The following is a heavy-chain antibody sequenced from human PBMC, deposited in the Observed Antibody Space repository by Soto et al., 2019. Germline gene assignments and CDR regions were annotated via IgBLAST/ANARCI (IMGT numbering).Heavy chain of an antibody. CDR3: AKDMDRRTDGSYYFDY. CDR2: ISYDGSNK. V-gene: IGHV3-30*18. Sequence: QVQLVESGGGVVQPGRSLRLSCAASGFTFSSYGMHWVRQAPGKGLEWVAVISYDGSNKYYADSVKGRFTISRDNSKNTLYLQMNSLRAEDTAVYYCAKDMDRRTDGSYYFDYWGQGTLVTVSS. CDR1: GFTFSSYG. J-gene: IGHJ4*02. D-gene: IGHD3-10*01.